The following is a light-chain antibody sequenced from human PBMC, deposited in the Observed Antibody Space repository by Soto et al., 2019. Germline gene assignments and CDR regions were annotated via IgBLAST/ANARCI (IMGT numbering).Light chain of an antibody. Sequence: QSVLTQPPSVSGAPGQRVTISCSGSSSNIGAGIDVHWYQKFPGTAPKLLIYANTNRPSGVPDRFSGSKSGTSASLAITGLPAEDEADYYCHSYDNSLSGPVFGGGAKLTVL. CDR3: HSYDNSLSGPV. CDR2: ANT. CDR1: SSNIGAGID. V-gene: IGLV1-40*01. J-gene: IGLJ2*01.